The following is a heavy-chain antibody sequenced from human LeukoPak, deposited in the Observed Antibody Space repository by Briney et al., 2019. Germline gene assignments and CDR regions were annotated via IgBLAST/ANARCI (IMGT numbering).Heavy chain of an antibody. CDR3: AREGLLWFGELFFGYFDY. CDR2: ISSSSSYI. J-gene: IGHJ4*02. CDR1: GLTFSSYS. Sequence: GGSLRLSCAASGLTFSSYSMNWVRQAPGKGLEWVLSISSSSSYIYYADSVKGRFTISRDNAKNSLYLQMNSLRAEDTAVYYCAREGLLWFGELFFGYFDYWGQGTLVTVSS. V-gene: IGHV3-21*01. D-gene: IGHD3-10*01.